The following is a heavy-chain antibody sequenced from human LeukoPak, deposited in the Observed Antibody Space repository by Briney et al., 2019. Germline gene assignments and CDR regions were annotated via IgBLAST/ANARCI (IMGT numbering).Heavy chain of an antibody. CDR1: GFTFSSYG. V-gene: IGHV3-7*01. Sequence: GRSLRLSCAASGFTFSSYGMHWVRQAPGKGLEWVANIKQDGSEKYYVDSVKGRFTISRDNAKNSLYLQMNSLRAEDTAVYYCARDRGLRYFDWLLELYGMDVWGQGTTVTVSS. CDR3: ARDRGLRYFDWLLELYGMDV. J-gene: IGHJ6*02. CDR2: IKQDGSEK. D-gene: IGHD3-9*01.